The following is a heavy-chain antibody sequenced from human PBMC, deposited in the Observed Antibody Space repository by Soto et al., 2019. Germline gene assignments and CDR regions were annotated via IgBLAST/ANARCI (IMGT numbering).Heavy chain of an antibody. CDR3: ARGTLGYCSGGSCYGPHDAFDI. V-gene: IGHV3-74*01. D-gene: IGHD2-15*01. CDR2: INSDGSST. J-gene: IGHJ3*02. Sequence: PGGSLRLSCAASGFTFSSYWMHWVRQAPGKGLVWVSRINSDGSSTSYADSVKGRFTISRDNAKNTLYLQMNSLRAEDTAVYYCARGTLGYCSGGSCYGPHDAFDIWGQGTTVTVSS. CDR1: GFTFSSYW.